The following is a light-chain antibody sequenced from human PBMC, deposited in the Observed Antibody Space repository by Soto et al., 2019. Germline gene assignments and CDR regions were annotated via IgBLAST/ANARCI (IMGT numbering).Light chain of an antibody. Sequence: QSALTQPRSVSGSPGQSVTISCTGTSSDVGGYNYVSWYQQHPGEAPKLMIYDVSKRPSGVPDRFSGSKSGNTASLTISGLQAEDEADYYCCSYAGIYVFGTGTKLTVL. CDR3: CSYAGIYV. CDR2: DVS. CDR1: SSDVGGYNY. V-gene: IGLV2-11*01. J-gene: IGLJ1*01.